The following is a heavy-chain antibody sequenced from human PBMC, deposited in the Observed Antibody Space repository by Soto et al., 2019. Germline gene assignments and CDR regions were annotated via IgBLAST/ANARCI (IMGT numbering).Heavy chain of an antibody. J-gene: IGHJ4*02. D-gene: IGHD1-20*01. V-gene: IGHV1-18*01. CDR3: ARGRITDLGTFDY. Sequence: ASVKVYCKASGYTFINYDISWLRQAPGQGLEWMGWSSPYNGNTNYAHTCQGRVTMTADTSASSGYMELRSLRSDDTAVYFCARGRITDLGTFDYWGQGTLVTVSS. CDR1: GYTFINYD. CDR2: SSPYNGNT.